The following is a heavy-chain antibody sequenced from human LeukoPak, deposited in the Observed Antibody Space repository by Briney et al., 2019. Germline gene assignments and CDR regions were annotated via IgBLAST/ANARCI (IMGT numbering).Heavy chain of an antibody. CDR1: GGSTSSGNYY. Sequence: SETLSLTCTVSGGSTSSGNYYWGWIRQPPGKGLEWIGGISSSGNTYYNPSLKSRISISIDTSKTHSSLKLSSVPAADTAVYYCARLGAGPTYYDFWSGYSSFYFNYWGQGTLVTVSS. V-gene: IGHV4-39*02. J-gene: IGHJ4*02. CDR3: ARLGAGPTYYDFWSGYSSFYFNY. CDR2: ISSSGNT. D-gene: IGHD3-3*01.